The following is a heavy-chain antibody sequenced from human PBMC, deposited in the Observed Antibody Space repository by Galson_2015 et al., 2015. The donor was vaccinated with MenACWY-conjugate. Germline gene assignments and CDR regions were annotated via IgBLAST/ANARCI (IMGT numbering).Heavy chain of an antibody. Sequence: QSGAEVKEPGESLTISCMGSGYSFTTYWIAWVRQMPGKGLEWMGLISLGDSHTRYNPAFQGQVTISADKSISTAYLQWNSLQASDTAMYYCARHPPGGRGMDVWGQGTTVTVSS. D-gene: IGHD1-26*01. CDR3: ARHPPGGRGMDV. CDR2: ISLGDSHT. J-gene: IGHJ6*02. CDR1: GYSFTTYW. V-gene: IGHV5-51*01.